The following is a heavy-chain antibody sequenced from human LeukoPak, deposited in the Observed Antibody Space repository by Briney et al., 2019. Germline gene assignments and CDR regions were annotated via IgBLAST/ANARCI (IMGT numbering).Heavy chain of an antibody. CDR1: GYTFTGYY. Sequence: EASVKVSCKASGYTFTGYYMHWVRQAPGQGLEWMGWINPNSGGTNYAQKFQGRVTMTRDTSISTAYMELSRLRSDDTAVYYCARDSTRIVTTSNYWGQGTLVTVSS. V-gene: IGHV1-2*02. CDR3: ARDSTRIVTTSNY. CDR2: INPNSGGT. D-gene: IGHD4-17*01. J-gene: IGHJ4*02.